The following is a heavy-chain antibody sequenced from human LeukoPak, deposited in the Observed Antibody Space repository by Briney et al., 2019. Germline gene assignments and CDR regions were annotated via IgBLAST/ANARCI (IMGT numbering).Heavy chain of an antibody. J-gene: IGHJ6*02. CDR2: IYTSGST. V-gene: IGHV4-61*02. D-gene: IGHD6-6*01. Sequence: SETLSLTCTVSGGSISSGSYYWSWIRQPAGKGLEWIGRIYTSGSTNYNPSLKSRVTISVDTSKNQFSLKLSSVTAADTAVYYCAREVGSSSHYYAVDVWGRGTTVTVSS. CDR1: GGSISSGSYY. CDR3: AREVGSSSHYYAVDV.